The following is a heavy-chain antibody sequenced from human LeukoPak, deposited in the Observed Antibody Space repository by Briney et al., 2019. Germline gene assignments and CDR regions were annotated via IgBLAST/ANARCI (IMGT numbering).Heavy chain of an antibody. V-gene: IGHV4-59*01. CDR3: ARGYYDLWSGYYTHFDY. CDR2: IYYSGST. Sequence: SETLSLTCTVSGGSISSYYWSWIRQPPGKGLEWIGYIYYSGSTNYNPSLKSRVTISVDTSMNQFSLKLSSVTAADTAVYYCARGYYDLWSGYYTHFDYWGQGTLVTVSS. J-gene: IGHJ4*02. CDR1: GGSISSYY. D-gene: IGHD3-3*01.